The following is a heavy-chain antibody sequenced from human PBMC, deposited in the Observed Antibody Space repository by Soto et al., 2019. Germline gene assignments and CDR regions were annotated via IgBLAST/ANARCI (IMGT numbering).Heavy chain of an antibody. D-gene: IGHD2-2*01. V-gene: IGHV3-33*01. Sequence: GGSLRLSFAASGFTFSNYGMHWVRQAPGKGLEWVALIWFDGSDKYYADSVKGRFTMSRDNSKNTVYLQMNSLRAEDTAMYYCARLYCSSPSCYSVGAFEIRGQGTMVTVSS. CDR2: IWFDGSDK. CDR1: GFTFSNYG. CDR3: ARLYCSSPSCYSVGAFEI. J-gene: IGHJ3*02.